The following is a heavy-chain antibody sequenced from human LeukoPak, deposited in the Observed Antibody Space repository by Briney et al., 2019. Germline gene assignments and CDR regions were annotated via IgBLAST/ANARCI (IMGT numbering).Heavy chain of an antibody. Sequence: ASVKVSCKASGGTFSSYAISWVRQAPGQGLEWMGGIIPIFGTANYAQKFQGRVTITADKSTSTAYMELSGLRAEDTAVYYCARVGDDYVSGFDYWGQGTLVTVSS. D-gene: IGHD4-17*01. CDR1: GGTFSSYA. J-gene: IGHJ4*02. CDR3: ARVGDDYVSGFDY. V-gene: IGHV1-69*06. CDR2: IIPIFGTA.